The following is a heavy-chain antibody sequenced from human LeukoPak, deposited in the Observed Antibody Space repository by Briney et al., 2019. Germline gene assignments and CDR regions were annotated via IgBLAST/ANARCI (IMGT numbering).Heavy chain of an antibody. CDR3: ARMSGSRLPGY. D-gene: IGHD3-3*01. Sequence: GGSLRLSCAASGFTFSNHSVNWVRQVPGKGLEWISYISSSSSARYYAGSVKGRFTISRDDASNSLYLQMNSLRAEDTAIYYCARMSGSRLPGYWGQGALVTVSS. J-gene: IGHJ4*02. V-gene: IGHV3-48*01. CDR2: ISSSSSAR. CDR1: GFTFSNHS.